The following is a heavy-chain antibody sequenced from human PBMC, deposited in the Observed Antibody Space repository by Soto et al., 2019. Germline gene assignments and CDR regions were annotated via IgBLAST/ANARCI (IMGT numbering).Heavy chain of an antibody. Sequence: GGSLRLSCAASGFTFSSYAMHWVRQAPGKGLEWVAVISYDGSNKYYADSVKGRFTISRDNSKNTLYLQMNSLRAEDTAVYYCARDVAPVEMATMSFDYWGQGTLVTVSS. CDR2: ISYDGSNK. CDR3: ARDVAPVEMATMSFDY. J-gene: IGHJ4*02. CDR1: GFTFSSYA. V-gene: IGHV3-30-3*01. D-gene: IGHD5-12*01.